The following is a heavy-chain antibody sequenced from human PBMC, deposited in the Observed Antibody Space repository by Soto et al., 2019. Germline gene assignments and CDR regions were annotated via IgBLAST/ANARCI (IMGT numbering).Heavy chain of an antibody. V-gene: IGHV4-31*03. CDR3: ARDKKFGDPGYMDV. J-gene: IGHJ6*03. D-gene: IGHD3-10*01. Sequence: QVQLQESGPGLVKPSQTLSLTCTVSGGSISSGGYYWSWIRQHPGKGLEWIGYIYYSGSTYYNPSLKSRVTISVDTSKNQFSLKLRSVTAADTAVYYCARDKKFGDPGYMDVWGKGTTVTVSS. CDR2: IYYSGST. CDR1: GGSISSGGYY.